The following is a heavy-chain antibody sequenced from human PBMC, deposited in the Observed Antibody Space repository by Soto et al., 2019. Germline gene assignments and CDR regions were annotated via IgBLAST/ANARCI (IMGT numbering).Heavy chain of an antibody. V-gene: IGHV1-2*04. D-gene: IGHD3-10*01. J-gene: IGHJ6*02. CDR1: GYTFTGYY. CDR3: AKDLNDYYGSGYSDYYYYGMDV. CDR2: INPNSGGT. Sequence: ASVKVSCKASGYTFTGYYMHWVRQAPGQGLEWMGWINPNSGGTNYAQKFQGWVTMTRDTSIGTAYMELSRLRSDDTAVYYCAKDLNDYYGSGYSDYYYYGMDVWGQGTTVTVYS.